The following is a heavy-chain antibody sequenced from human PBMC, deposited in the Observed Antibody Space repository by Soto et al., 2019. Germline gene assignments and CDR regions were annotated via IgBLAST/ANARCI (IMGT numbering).Heavy chain of an antibody. CDR2: IIPILGIA. CDR1: GGTFSSYT. V-gene: IGHV1-69*02. Sequence: SVKVSCKASGGTFSSYTSSWVRQAPGQGLEWMGRIIPILGIANYAQKFQGRVTITADKSTSTAYMELSSLRPEDTAVYYCARGSSDYEVYAFDIWGQGTMVTVSS. D-gene: IGHD5-12*01. CDR3: ARGSSDYEVYAFDI. J-gene: IGHJ3*02.